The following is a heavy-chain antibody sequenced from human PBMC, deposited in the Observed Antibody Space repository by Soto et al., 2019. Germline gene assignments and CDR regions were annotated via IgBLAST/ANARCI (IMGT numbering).Heavy chain of an antibody. CDR3: ARGSIVVVVAATLEYFQH. CDR1: GYTFTSYA. J-gene: IGHJ1*01. D-gene: IGHD2-15*01. CDR2: IDAGNGNT. Sequence: ASVKVSCKASGYTFTSYAMHWVRQAPGQRLEWMGWIDAGNGNTKYSQKFQGRVTITRDTSASTAYMELSSLRSEDTAVYYCARGSIVVVVAATLEYFQHWGQGTLVTVSS. V-gene: IGHV1-3*01.